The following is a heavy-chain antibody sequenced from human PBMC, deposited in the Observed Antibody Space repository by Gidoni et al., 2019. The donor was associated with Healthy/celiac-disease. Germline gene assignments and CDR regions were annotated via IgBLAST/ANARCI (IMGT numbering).Heavy chain of an antibody. D-gene: IGHD4-17*01. Sequence: QVQLQQWGAGLLKPSETLSLTCAVYGGSFSGYYWSWIRQPPGKGLEWIGEINHSGSTNYNPSLKSRVTISVDTSKNQFSLKLSSVTAADTAVYYCARIIRNYGDMAGYFDYWGQGTLVTVSS. V-gene: IGHV4-34*01. J-gene: IGHJ4*02. CDR1: GGSFSGYY. CDR2: INHSGST. CDR3: ARIIRNYGDMAGYFDY.